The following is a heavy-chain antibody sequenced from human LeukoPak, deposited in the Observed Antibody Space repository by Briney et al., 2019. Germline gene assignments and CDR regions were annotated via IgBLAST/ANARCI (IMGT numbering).Heavy chain of an antibody. Sequence: PSETLSLTCTVSGGSISSYYWSWIRQPPAKGLEWIGYIYYSGSTNYNPSLKSRVTISVDTSKNQFSLKLSSVTAADTAVYYCARFGNYDFWSGYIDYWGQGTLVTVSS. CDR1: GGSISSYY. D-gene: IGHD3-3*01. V-gene: IGHV4-59*13. CDR2: IYYSGST. CDR3: ARFGNYDFWSGYIDY. J-gene: IGHJ4*02.